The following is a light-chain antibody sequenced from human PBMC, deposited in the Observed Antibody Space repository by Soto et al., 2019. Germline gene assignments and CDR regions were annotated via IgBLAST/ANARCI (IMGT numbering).Light chain of an antibody. CDR1: QSVLSSSNNKNY. CDR2: WAS. Sequence: DIVMTQSPDSLAVSLGERATVNCKSSQSVLSSSNNKNYLTWYQQKPGQPPKLLIYWASTRESGVPDRFSGSGSGTDFTLTISSLQAEDVTVYYCQQYYNSLTVGKGTKVEIK. V-gene: IGKV4-1*01. CDR3: QQYYNSLT. J-gene: IGKJ1*01.